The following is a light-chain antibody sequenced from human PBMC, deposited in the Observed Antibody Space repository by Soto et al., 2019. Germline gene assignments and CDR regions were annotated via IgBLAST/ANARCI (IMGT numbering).Light chain of an antibody. Sequence: DIQMTQSPSTLSASVGDRVTITCRASQSISSWLAWYQQKPGKAPNLLIYKASSLESGVPSRFSGSGSGTEFTLTISSLQPDAFATYYCQQYNRYWTFGQGTKVEIK. CDR1: QSISSW. J-gene: IGKJ1*01. CDR3: QQYNRYWT. CDR2: KAS. V-gene: IGKV1-5*03.